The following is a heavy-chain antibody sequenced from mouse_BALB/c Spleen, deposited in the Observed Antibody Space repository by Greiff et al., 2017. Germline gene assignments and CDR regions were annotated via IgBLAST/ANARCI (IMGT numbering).Heavy chain of an antibody. CDR1: GYTFPCHT. Sequence: VQLPQSAAELARPGASVEMSCKASGYTFPCHTMHWVKQKPGQGLEWIGYIYPSSGYTEYNQKFKDKTTSTADKSSSTAYMQLSSLTSEDSEVYYCARRIITAVVGDYYAMDYWGQGTTVTVSS. D-gene: IGHD1-1*01. J-gene: IGHJ4*01. V-gene: IGHV1-4*02. CDR3: ARRIITAVVGDYYAMDY. CDR2: IYPSSGYT.